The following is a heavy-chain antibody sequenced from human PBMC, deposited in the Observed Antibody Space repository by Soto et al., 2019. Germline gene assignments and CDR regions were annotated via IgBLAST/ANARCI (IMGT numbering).Heavy chain of an antibody. J-gene: IGHJ4*02. V-gene: IGHV3-23*01. CDR1: GFTFSSYA. CDR3: AKDINYGSGSYYLYYFDY. D-gene: IGHD3-10*01. CDR2: ISGSGGST. Sequence: GGSLRLSCAASGFTFSSYAMSWVRQAPGKGLEWVSAISGSGGSTYYADSVKGRFTISRDNSKNTLYLQMNSLRAEDTAVYYCAKDINYGSGSYYLYYFDYWGQGTLVTVSS.